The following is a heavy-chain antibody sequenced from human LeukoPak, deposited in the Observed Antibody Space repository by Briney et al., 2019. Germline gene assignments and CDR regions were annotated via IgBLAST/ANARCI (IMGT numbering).Heavy chain of an antibody. CDR2: FDPEDGET. CDR3: AREDGTNAFDI. V-gene: IGHV1-24*01. Sequence: GASVKVSCKVSGYTLTELSMHWVRQAPGKGLEWMGGFDPEDGETIYAQKFQGRVTMTRDTSTSTVYMELSSLRSEDTAVYYCAREDGTNAFDIWGQGTMVTVSS. D-gene: IGHD1/OR15-1a*01. CDR1: GYTLTELS. J-gene: IGHJ3*02.